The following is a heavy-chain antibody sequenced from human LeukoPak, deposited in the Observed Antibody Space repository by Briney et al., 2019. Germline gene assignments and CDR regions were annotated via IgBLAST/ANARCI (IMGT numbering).Heavy chain of an antibody. J-gene: IGHJ4*02. CDR3: AVGDYYYDTRFDY. Sequence: GASVKVSCKASGYTFTNYGISWVRQAPGQGLEWMGWITTYNGYTNYAQKLQGRVTMTTDTSTSTAYMDLNSLRSEDMAVYYCAVGDYYYDTRFDYWGQGTLVTVSS. V-gene: IGHV1-18*03. CDR2: ITTYNGYT. D-gene: IGHD3-22*01. CDR1: GYTFTNYG.